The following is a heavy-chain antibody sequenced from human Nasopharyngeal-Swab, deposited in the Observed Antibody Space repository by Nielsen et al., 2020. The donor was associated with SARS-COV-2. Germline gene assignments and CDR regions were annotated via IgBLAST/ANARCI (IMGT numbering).Heavy chain of an antibody. CDR1: GGSFSGSY. D-gene: IGHD2-2*01. CDR3: ARGLSGIVPAPILGLGPYYYYYYMDV. Sequence: LRLSCAVYGGSFSGSYWGWIRQPPGKGPEWIAEINHSGSTNYNPSLQSRVNLSVDTSMNQVSLEVSSVTAADTAVYYCARGLSGIVPAPILGLGPYYYYYYMDVWGKGTTVTVSS. J-gene: IGHJ6*03. V-gene: IGHV4-34*01. CDR2: INHSGST.